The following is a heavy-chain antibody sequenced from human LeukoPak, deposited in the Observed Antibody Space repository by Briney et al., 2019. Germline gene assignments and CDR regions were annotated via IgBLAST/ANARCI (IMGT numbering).Heavy chain of an antibody. V-gene: IGHV4-39*01. CDR3: ASVDYSSSNP. CDR2: IYYSGST. CDR1: GGSISSSSYY. Sequence: SETLSLTCTVSGGSISSSSYYWGWIRQPPGKGLEWIGSIYYSGSTYYNPSLKSRVTISVDTSKNQFSLKLSSVTAADTAVYYCASVDYSSSNPWGQGTLVTVSS. D-gene: IGHD6-6*01. J-gene: IGHJ5*02.